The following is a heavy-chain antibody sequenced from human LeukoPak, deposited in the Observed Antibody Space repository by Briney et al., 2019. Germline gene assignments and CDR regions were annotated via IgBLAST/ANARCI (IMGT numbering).Heavy chain of an antibody. CDR2: IYHSGST. J-gene: IGHJ6*03. CDR3: ARSPTLLWFGELLTSYYMDV. Sequence: SETLSLTCTVSGYSISSGYYWGWIRQPPGKGLEWIGSIYHSGSTYYNPSLKSRVTISVDTSKNQFSLKLSSVTAADTAVYYCARSPTLLWFGELLTSYYMDVWGKGTTVTVSS. CDR1: GYSISSGYY. V-gene: IGHV4-38-2*02. D-gene: IGHD3-10*01.